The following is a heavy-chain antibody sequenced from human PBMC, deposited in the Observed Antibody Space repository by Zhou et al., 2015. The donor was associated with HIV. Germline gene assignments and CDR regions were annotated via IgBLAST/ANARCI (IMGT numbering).Heavy chain of an antibody. CDR2: IIPIFGTA. CDR3: ARESRITIFGVVISTASFDY. J-gene: IGHJ4*02. D-gene: IGHD3-3*01. V-gene: IGHV1-69*01. Sequence: QVQLVQSGAEVKKPGSSVKVSCKASGGTFSSYAISWVRQAPGQGLEWMGGIIPIFGTANYAQKFQGRVTITADESTSTAYMELSSLRSEDTAVYYCARESRITIFGVVISTASFDYWGQGTLVTVSS. CDR1: GGTFSSYA.